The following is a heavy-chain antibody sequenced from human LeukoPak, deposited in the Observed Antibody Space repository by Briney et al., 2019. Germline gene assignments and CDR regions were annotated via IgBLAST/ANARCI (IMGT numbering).Heavy chain of an antibody. J-gene: IGHJ4*02. CDR3: VKMYDGY. V-gene: IGHV3-64D*06. CDR2: INNNGGRT. D-gene: IGHD3-3*01. Sequence: PGGSLRLSCSASGFIFSNYDMHWVRQAPGKGLEYVSAINNNGGRTYYADSVEGRFTVSRDNPKNTLYLQMSSLRAEDTAVYYCVKMYDGYWGQGTLVTVSS. CDR1: GFIFSNYD.